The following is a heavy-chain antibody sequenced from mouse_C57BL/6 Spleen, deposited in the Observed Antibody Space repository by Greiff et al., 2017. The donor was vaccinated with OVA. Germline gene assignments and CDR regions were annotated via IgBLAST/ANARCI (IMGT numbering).Heavy chain of an antibody. Sequence: EVQLVESGPGLVKPSQSLSLTCSVTGYSITSGYYWNWIRQFPGNKLEWMGYISYDGSNNYNPSLKNRISITRDTSKNQFFLKLNSVTTEDTATYYCARDLGYGYDWYFDVWGTGTTVTVSS. CDR3: ARDLGYGYDWYFDV. CDR1: GYSITSGYY. J-gene: IGHJ1*03. D-gene: IGHD2-2*01. V-gene: IGHV3-6*01. CDR2: ISYDGSN.